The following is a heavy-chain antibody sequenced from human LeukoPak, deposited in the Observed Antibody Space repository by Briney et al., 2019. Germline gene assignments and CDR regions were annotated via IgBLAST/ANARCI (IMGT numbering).Heavy chain of an antibody. CDR2: IYYSGST. CDR3: ARYDSRGGHFGY. D-gene: IGHD3-22*01. V-gene: IGHV4-59*01. CDR1: GGSISSYY. Sequence: SEALSLTCTVPGGSISSYYWSWIRQPPGKGLEWIGYIYYSGSTNYNPSLKSRVTISVDTSKNQFSLKLSSVTAADTAVYYCARYDSRGGHFGYWGQGTLVTVSS. J-gene: IGHJ4*02.